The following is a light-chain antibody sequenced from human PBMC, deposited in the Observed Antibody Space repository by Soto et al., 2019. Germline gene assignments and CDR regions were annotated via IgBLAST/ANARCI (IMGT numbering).Light chain of an antibody. V-gene: IGLV2-14*01. CDR3: SSYTSSSTLGV. CDR2: DVT. Sequence: QSALTQPASVSGSPGQSITISCTGNSSDIGGYNYVSWYQQHPGNAPKLMIYDVTTRPSGISNRFSGSKSGNTASLTISGLQAEDEADYYCSSYTSSSTLGVFGTGTKVTVL. J-gene: IGLJ1*01. CDR1: SSDIGGYNY.